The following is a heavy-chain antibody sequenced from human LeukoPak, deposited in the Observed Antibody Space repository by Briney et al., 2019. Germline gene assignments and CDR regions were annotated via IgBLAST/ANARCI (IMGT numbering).Heavy chain of an antibody. CDR2: ISRGSDHI. V-gene: IGHV3-21*01. CDR1: GFTFSSYA. Sequence: GGSLRLSCAASGFTFSSYAMNWVRQAPGKGLEWVSSISRGSDHIFYADSMKGRFTISRDNAKNSLYLQMNSLGAEDTAVYYCARPYDTRGYFPDYWGQGTLVSVSS. D-gene: IGHD3-22*01. J-gene: IGHJ4*02. CDR3: ARPYDTRGYFPDY.